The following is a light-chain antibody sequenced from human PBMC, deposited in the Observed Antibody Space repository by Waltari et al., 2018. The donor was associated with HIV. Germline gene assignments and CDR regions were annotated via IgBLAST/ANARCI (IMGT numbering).Light chain of an antibody. CDR2: GAS. V-gene: IGKV3-20*01. J-gene: IGKJ1*01. CDR1: QSVTSTY. CDR3: QQYGSLQWT. Sequence: DIVLTQSPGPPYLSPGERVTLPCRASQSVTSTYFAWYQQKPGPAPRLLIYGASSRATGIPDRFSGTGSGTDFTLTISRLEPEDFALYYCQQYGSLQWTFGQGTKVEIK.